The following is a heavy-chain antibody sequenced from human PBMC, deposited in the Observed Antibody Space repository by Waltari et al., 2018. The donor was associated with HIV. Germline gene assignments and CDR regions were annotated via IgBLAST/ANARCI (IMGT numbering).Heavy chain of an antibody. Sequence: EVQLVQSGAEVKKPGESLKISCKGSGYSFTSYWIGWVRQMPGKGLEWMGFNHPGDSDTRDSPSFQGQVTISADKSISTADLQWSSLKASDTAMYYCARYTVTTYNWFDPWGQGTLVTVSS. CDR1: GYSFTSYW. V-gene: IGHV5-51*01. D-gene: IGHD4-17*01. J-gene: IGHJ5*02. CDR2: NHPGDSDT. CDR3: ARYTVTTYNWFDP.